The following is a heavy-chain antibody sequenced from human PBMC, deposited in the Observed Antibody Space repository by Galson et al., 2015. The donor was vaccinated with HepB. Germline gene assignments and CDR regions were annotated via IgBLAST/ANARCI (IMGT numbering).Heavy chain of an antibody. V-gene: IGHV4-39*01. D-gene: IGHD3-16*02. CDR1: GGSISSSSYY. Sequence: ETLSLTCTVSGGSISSSSYYRGWIRQPPGKGLEWIGSIYYSGSTYYNPSLKSRVTISVDTSKNQFSLKLSSVTAADTAVYYCARHSRGSYRPGWFDPWGQGTLVTVSS. J-gene: IGHJ5*02. CDR3: ARHSRGSYRPGWFDP. CDR2: IYYSGST.